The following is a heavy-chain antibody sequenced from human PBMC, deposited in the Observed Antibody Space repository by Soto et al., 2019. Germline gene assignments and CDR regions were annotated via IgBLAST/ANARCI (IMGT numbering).Heavy chain of an antibody. CDR1: GLAFPIDD. V-gene: IGHV1-8*01. D-gene: IGHD3-16*02. Sequence: QVQLVQSGAEVKKPGASVQVSCKASGLAFPIDDIIWVRQTIGQGLEFMGWMNPSGSNTGYAQKFQGRATFTWNTPKSTAYMDLSGLRSEDTAVYYCARYRTKVPVAFDVWGQGTMVTVSS. CDR3: ARYRTKVPVAFDV. J-gene: IGHJ3*01. CDR2: MNPSGSNT.